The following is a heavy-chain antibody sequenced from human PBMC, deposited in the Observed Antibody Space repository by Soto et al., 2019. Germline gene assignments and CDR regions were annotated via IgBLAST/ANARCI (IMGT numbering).Heavy chain of an antibody. D-gene: IGHD6-13*01. V-gene: IGHV3-49*04. Sequence: GGALRLSFSASGFTFGDYALSWGRQAPRKGLEWVGFIRSKAYGGTTEYAASVKGRFTISRDDSKSIAYLQMNSLKTEDTAVYYCTRVVSPPAAGIDYWGQGTLVTVSS. J-gene: IGHJ4*02. CDR2: IRSKAYGGTT. CDR3: TRVVSPPAAGIDY. CDR1: GFTFGDYA.